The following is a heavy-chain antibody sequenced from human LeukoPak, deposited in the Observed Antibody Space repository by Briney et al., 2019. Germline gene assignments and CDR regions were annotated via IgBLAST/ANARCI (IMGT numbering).Heavy chain of an antibody. CDR3: ARDRKTDGYFYWYFDL. J-gene: IGHJ2*01. CDR2: MSYDGGTT. V-gene: IGHV3-30-3*01. D-gene: IGHD5-18*01. Sequence: PGGSLRLSCAASGFTFSSYAMSWVRQAPGKGLEWVAVMSYDGGTTYYADSLKGRVTISRDNSRNTLYLQMNSLRTEDTAVYYCARDRKTDGYFYWYFDLWGRGTLVTVSS. CDR1: GFTFSSYA.